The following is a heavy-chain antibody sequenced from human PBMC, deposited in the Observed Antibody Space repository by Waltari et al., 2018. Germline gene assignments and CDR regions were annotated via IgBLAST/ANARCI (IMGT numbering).Heavy chain of an antibody. V-gene: IGHV4-59*01. J-gene: IGHJ3*02. Sequence: QVQLQESGPGLVKPSETLSLTCTVSGGSISSYYWSWIRQPPGKGLEWIWDIYYSGRTNYNPSLKSRVTISVDTSKNQFSLKLSSVTAADTAVYYCARDRGYCSGGSCLDAFDIWGQGTMVTVSS. CDR3: ARDRGYCSGGSCLDAFDI. CDR2: IYYSGRT. CDR1: GGSISSYY. D-gene: IGHD2-15*01.